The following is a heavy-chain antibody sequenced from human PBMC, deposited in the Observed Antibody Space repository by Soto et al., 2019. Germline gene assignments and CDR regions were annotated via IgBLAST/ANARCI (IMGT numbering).Heavy chain of an antibody. J-gene: IGHJ4*02. V-gene: IGHV3-21*02. CDR1: GFTFSSYS. CDR3: ARAFSVGTWSFDS. D-gene: IGHD1-26*01. Sequence: EVQLVESGGGLVKPGGSLRLSCAASGFTFSSYSMNWVRQAPGKGLEWVSSISSSSTYIYYADSVKGRFIISRDNAENSLYLQVSSLRAEDTAVYYWARAFSVGTWSFDSWGQGTLVTVSS. CDR2: ISSSSTYI.